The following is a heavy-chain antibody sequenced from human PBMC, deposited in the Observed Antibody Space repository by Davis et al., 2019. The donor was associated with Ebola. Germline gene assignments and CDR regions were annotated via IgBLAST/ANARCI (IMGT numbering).Heavy chain of an antibody. CDR1: GGTFSSYA. CDR3: ARVSTDSNYYGLDYYYYGVDV. Sequence: SVKVSCKASGGTFSSYAISWVRQAPGQGLEWMGGIIPIFGTANYAQKFQGRVTITADESTSTAYMELSSLRSEDTAVYYCARVSTDSNYYGLDYYYYGVDVWGQGTTVTVSS. V-gene: IGHV1-69*13. CDR2: IIPIFGTA. D-gene: IGHD4-11*01. J-gene: IGHJ6*02.